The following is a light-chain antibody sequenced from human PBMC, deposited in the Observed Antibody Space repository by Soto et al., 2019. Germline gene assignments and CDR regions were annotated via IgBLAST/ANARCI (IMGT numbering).Light chain of an antibody. V-gene: IGLV6-57*01. Sequence: NFMLTQPHSVSESPGKTVIISCTRSSGSIASNYVQWYQQRPGSSPTTVIYEDNQRPSGVPDRFSGSIDSSSNSASLTISGLETEDEADYDCQSYDATNQVFGGGTKLTVL. CDR1: SGSIASNY. CDR3: QSYDATNQV. J-gene: IGLJ3*02. CDR2: EDN.